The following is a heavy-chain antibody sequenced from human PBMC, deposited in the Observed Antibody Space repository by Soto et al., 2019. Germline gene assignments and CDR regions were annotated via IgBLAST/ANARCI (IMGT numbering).Heavy chain of an antibody. CDR1: GFTFDDYA. Sequence: GGSLRLSCAASGFTFDDYAMHWVRQAPGKGLEWVSGISWNSGSIGYADSVKGRFTISRDNAKNSLYLQMNSLRAEDTALYYCAGLGDYFDYWGKGTLVTVSS. CDR2: ISWNSGSI. V-gene: IGHV3-9*01. J-gene: IGHJ4*02. D-gene: IGHD3-10*01. CDR3: AGLGDYFDY.